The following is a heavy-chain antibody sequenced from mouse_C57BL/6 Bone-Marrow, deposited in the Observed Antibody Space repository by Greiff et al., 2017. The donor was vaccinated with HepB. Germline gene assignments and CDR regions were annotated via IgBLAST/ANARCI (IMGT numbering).Heavy chain of an antibody. Sequence: QVQLQQSGPELLMPGASVKLSCKASGYTFHSYWMHWVKQRTGQGLEWIGMIHPNSGSTNYNEKFKSKATLTVDKSSSTAYMQLSSLTSVDSAVYYCARGLNYDYDERWGQVTLATVSA. D-gene: IGHD2-4*01. CDR1: GYTFHSYW. V-gene: IGHV1-64*01. CDR3: ARGLNYDYDER. CDR2: IHPNSGST. J-gene: IGHJ3*01.